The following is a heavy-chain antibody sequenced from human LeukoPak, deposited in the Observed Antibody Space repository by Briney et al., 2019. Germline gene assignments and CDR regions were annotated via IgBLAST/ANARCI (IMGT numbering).Heavy chain of an antibody. D-gene: IGHD6-13*01. CDR1: GGTFSSYT. J-gene: IGHJ3*02. CDR2: IIPILGIA. V-gene: IGHV1-69*02. Sequence: GASVKVSCKASGGTFSSYTISWVRQAPGQGLEWMGRIIPILGIANYAQKFQGRVTITADKSTSTAYMELSSLRSEDTAVYYCVKVKQQLAPYDAFDIWGQGTMVTVSS. CDR3: VKVKQQLAPYDAFDI.